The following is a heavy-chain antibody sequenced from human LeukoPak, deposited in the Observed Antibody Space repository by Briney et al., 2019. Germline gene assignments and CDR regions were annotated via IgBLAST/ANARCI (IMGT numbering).Heavy chain of an antibody. Sequence: GGSLRLSCAASGFTFSTYNMNWVRQAPGKGLEWVSYISSSSSTVYYADSVKGRFTISRDNAKNSLYLQMNSLRVEDTAVYYCARTYCSSTSCYDATGYWGQGTLVTVSS. J-gene: IGHJ4*02. CDR2: ISSSSSTV. CDR3: ARTYCSSTSCYDATGY. CDR1: GFTFSTYN. V-gene: IGHV3-48*01. D-gene: IGHD2-2*01.